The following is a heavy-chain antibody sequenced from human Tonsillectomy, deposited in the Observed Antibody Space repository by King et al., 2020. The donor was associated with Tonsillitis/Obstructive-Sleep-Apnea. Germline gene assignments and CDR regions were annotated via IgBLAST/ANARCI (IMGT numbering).Heavy chain of an antibody. CDR1: GYTFTDYY. CDR2: INPKSGDT. Sequence: VQLVESGAEVKKSGASVKVSCKGSGYTFTDYYIHWVRQAPGQGLEWMGWINPKSGDTTCAQNFQGRVTMTRDTSISTSYMDLTRLRSDDTAVYYCLSGADFDLWGQGTLVSVSP. D-gene: IGHD1-26*01. CDR3: LSGADFDL. V-gene: IGHV1-2*02. J-gene: IGHJ4*02.